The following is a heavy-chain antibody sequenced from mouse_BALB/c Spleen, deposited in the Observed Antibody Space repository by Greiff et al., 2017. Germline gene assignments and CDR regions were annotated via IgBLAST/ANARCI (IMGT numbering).Heavy chain of an antibody. J-gene: IGHJ4*01. CDR1: GFSLTSYG. D-gene: IGHD2-3*01. Sequence: VQLQQSGPGLVQPSQSLSITCTVSGFSLTSYGVHWVRQSPGKGLEWLGVIWSGGSTDYYAAFITRLSISKDNSKSQVVFKMNSLQANDTAIYYCARGWLRGGAMDYWGQGTSVTVSS. CDR2: IWSGGST. V-gene: IGHV2-2*02. CDR3: ARGWLRGGAMDY.